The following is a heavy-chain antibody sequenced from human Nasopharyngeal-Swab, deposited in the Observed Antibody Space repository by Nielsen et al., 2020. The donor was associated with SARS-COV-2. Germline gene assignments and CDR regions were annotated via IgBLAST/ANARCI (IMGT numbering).Heavy chain of an antibody. J-gene: IGHJ6*02. CDR1: GFTFSSYG. Sequence: GRSLRLSCAASGFTFSSYGMHWVRRAPGKGLEWVAVISYDGSNKYYADSVKGRFTISRDNSKNTLYLQMNSLRAEDTAVYYCAKDQGSGWLQSYYYYYGMDVWGQGTTVTVSS. CDR2: ISYDGSNK. CDR3: AKDQGSGWLQSYYYYYGMDV. D-gene: IGHD6-19*01. V-gene: IGHV3-30*18.